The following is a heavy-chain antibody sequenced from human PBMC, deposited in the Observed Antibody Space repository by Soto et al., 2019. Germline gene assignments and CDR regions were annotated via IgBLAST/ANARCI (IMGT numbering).Heavy chain of an antibody. V-gene: IGHV3-23*01. D-gene: IGHD6-19*01. CDR3: AKRAVAGPPDY. J-gene: IGHJ4*02. CDR1: VFTFSIYA. CDR2: ISGSGGST. Sequence: WGSLLLSCASSVFTFSIYAMSWVRQAPGKGLEWVSAISGSGGSTYYADSVKGRFTISRDNSKNTLYLQMNSLRAEDTAVYYCAKRAVAGPPDYWGQGTLVTVSS.